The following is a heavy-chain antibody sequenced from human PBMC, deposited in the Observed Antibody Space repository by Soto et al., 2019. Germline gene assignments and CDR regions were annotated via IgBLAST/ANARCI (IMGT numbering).Heavy chain of an antibody. V-gene: IGHV1-8*01. D-gene: IGHD3-16*01. CDR1: GYSFTNND. CDR3: ARMATFGSLNWFDP. CDR2: MNPGSGDT. Sequence: ASVKVSCKASGYSFTNNDVTWVRQATGQGLEWMGWMNPGSGDTGYAQKFQGRVTMTRDVSIATAYMELSSLRSDDTAIYYCARMATFGSLNWFDPWGQGTLVTVSS. J-gene: IGHJ5*02.